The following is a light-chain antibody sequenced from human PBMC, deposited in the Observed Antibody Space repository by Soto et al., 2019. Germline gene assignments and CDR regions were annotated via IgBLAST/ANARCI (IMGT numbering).Light chain of an antibody. CDR2: DVN. CDR3: SSFSSSSTFA. J-gene: IGLJ2*01. Sequence: QSALTQPASVSGSPGQSITISCTGTSSDVGSYNHVSWYQQHPGEVPKLLTYDVNNRPSGVSNRFSGSKSGNTASLTISGLQADDEADYYCSSFSSSSTFAFGGGTKLTVL. CDR1: SSDVGSYNH. V-gene: IGLV2-14*03.